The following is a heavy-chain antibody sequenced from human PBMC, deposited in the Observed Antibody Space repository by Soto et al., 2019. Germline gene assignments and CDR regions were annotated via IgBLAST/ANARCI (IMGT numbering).Heavy chain of an antibody. CDR2: ISAYNGNT. CDR3: ARDGDYSEHAGGFDP. D-gene: IGHD4-4*01. CDR1: GYTFTSYG. J-gene: IGHJ5*02. V-gene: IGHV1-18*01. Sequence: VSCKASGYTFTSYGISWVRQAPGQGLEWMGWISAYNGNTNYAQKLQGRVTMTTDTSTSTAYMELRSLRSDDTAVYYCARDGDYSEHAGGFDPWGQGTLVTVSS.